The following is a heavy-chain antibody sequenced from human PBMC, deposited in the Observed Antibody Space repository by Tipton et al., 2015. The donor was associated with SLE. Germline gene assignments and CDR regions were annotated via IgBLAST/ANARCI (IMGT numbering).Heavy chain of an antibody. Sequence: GLVKPSETLSVTCKVSGGSINSYYWSWVRQPPGKGLEWIGYSDSSGATKYNPSLMSRVTISVDTSKNQFSLKLRSVTAADTAVYFCAGVSSGSSNWFDPWGQGTLVTVSS. CDR3: AGVSSGSSNWFDP. CDR1: GGSINSYY. D-gene: IGHD3-22*01. V-gene: IGHV4-59*01. CDR2: SDSSGAT. J-gene: IGHJ5*02.